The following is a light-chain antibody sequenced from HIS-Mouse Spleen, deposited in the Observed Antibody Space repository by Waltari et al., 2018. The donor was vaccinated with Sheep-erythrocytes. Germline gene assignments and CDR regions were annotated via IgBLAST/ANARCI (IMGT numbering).Light chain of an antibody. Sequence: SYELTQPPSVSVSPGQTARITCSGDALPTKYAYWYQQKSGQAPVLVIDEDSKRPSGSAERFSGSSSGTMATLTISGAQEEDDADYYCYSTDSSGNHWVFGGGTKLTVL. CDR3: YSTDSSGNHWV. CDR2: EDS. CDR1: ALPTKY. V-gene: IGLV3-10*01. J-gene: IGLJ3*02.